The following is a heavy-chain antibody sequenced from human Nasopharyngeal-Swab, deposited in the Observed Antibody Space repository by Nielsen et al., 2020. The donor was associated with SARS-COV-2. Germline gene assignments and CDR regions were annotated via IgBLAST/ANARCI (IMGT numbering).Heavy chain of an antibody. CDR1: GDTFSSSA. CDR3: ARAHPRSCTDGVCFRSQVYNWFDP. CDR2: IIPMFGTA. V-gene: IGHV1-69*06. J-gene: IGHJ5*02. Sequence: SEKVSCKASGDTFSSSAITWVRQAPGQGLEWMGGIIPMFGTADYAQKFQGRVTITADRSTSTAYMEMNSLRSEDTAVYYCARAHPRSCTDGVCFRSQVYNWFDPWGQGTLVTVSS. D-gene: IGHD2-8*01.